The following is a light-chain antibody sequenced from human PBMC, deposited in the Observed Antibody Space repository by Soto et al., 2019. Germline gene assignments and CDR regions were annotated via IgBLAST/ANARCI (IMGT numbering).Light chain of an antibody. CDR2: AAS. CDR1: QSISSSY. Sequence: DIELTQSPGTLSLSPGEGATLSCRASQSISSSYVAWYQQKSGQAPRLLIYAASNLQSGVPSRFSASGSGTDFTLTLNSLQPEDFATYYCQQGYSTPWTFGQGTKVEIK. V-gene: IGKV3-20*01. J-gene: IGKJ1*01. CDR3: QQGYSTPWT.